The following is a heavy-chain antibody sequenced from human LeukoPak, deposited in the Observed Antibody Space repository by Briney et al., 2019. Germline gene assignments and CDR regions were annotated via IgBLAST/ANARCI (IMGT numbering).Heavy chain of an antibody. CDR1: GGSISTYH. J-gene: IGHJ5*02. CDR2: ISANGNT. Sequence: KSSETLSLTCTVSGGSISTYHWSWIRQPADKGLEWIGRISANGNTDFNPSFESRLTVSVDTSKNQFSLNLYSVTAADTAVYYCARDWTGPARNWFDPWGQGILVTVSS. V-gene: IGHV4-4*07. CDR3: ARDWTGPARNWFDP. D-gene: IGHD3/OR15-3a*01.